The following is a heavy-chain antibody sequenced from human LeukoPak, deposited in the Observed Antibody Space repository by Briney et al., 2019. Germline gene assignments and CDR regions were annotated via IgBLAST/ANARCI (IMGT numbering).Heavy chain of an antibody. V-gene: IGHV1-69*13. D-gene: IGHD5-18*01. CDR2: IIPIFGTA. CDR1: GYTFTSYY. Sequence: GASVKVSCKASGYTFTSYYMHWVRQAPGQGLEWMGGIIPIFGTANYAQKFQGRVTITADESTSTAYMELSSLRSEDTAVYYCARDGHIPAMGKIYYYYMDVWGKGTTVTVSS. CDR3: ARDGHIPAMGKIYYYYMDV. J-gene: IGHJ6*03.